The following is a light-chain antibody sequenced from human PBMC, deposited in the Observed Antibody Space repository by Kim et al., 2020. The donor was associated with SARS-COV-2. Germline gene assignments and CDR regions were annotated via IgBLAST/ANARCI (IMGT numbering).Light chain of an antibody. Sequence: EIVLTQSPGTLSLSPGDRATLSYRASHSITNTYLAWYQQKPGQAPRLLIYGASTRATGIPDRFSGGGSGTDFTLTISRLEPEDFAVYFCQQYSSLLTFGQGTRLEIK. V-gene: IGKV3-20*01. CDR2: GAS. J-gene: IGKJ5*01. CDR1: HSITNTY. CDR3: QQYSSLLT.